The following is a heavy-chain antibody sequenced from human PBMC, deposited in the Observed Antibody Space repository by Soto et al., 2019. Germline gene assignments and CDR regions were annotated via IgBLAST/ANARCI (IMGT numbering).Heavy chain of an antibody. CDR3: AIHQDEPLSSLDY. D-gene: IGHD6-6*01. J-gene: IGHJ4*02. CDR2: INHSGST. V-gene: IGHV4-34*01. CDR1: GGSFSGYY. Sequence: SETLSLTCAVYGGSFSGYYWSWIRQPPGKGLEWIGEINHSGSTNYNPSLKSRVTISVDTSKNQFSLKLSSVTAADTAVYYCAIHQDEPLSSLDYLCQRTLVTVSS.